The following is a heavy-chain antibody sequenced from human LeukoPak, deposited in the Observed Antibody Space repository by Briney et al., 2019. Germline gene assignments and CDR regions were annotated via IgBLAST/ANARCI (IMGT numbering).Heavy chain of an antibody. D-gene: IGHD4-17*01. V-gene: IGHV3-23*01. CDR3: AKEVLDYEIPFWYFDL. CDR1: GFTFSTYT. J-gene: IGHJ2*01. Sequence: PGGSLRLSCAASGFTFSTYTMSWVRQAPGKGLEWVSAMSGDGDYTYYADSVKGRFTISRDNSKNTLYLQINTLRAEDTAVYHCAKEVLDYEIPFWYFDLWGLGTMVTVSS. CDR2: MSGDGDYT.